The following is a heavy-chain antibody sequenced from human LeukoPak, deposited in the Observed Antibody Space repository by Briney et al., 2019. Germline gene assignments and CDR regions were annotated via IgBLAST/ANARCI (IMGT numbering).Heavy chain of an antibody. CDR3: ARKVLRMGNWFDP. V-gene: IGHV1-8*01. Sequence: EASAKVSCKASGYTFTSYDINWVRQATGQGLEWMGWMNPNSGNTGYAQKFQGRVTMTRNTSISTAYMELSSLRSEDTAVYYCARKVLRMGNWFDPWGQGTLVTVSS. CDR2: MNPNSGNT. CDR1: GYTFTSYD. D-gene: IGHD3-16*01. J-gene: IGHJ5*02.